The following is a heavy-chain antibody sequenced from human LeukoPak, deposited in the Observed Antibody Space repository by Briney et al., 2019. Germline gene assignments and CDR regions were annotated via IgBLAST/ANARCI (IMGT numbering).Heavy chain of an antibody. Sequence: GGSLRLSCAASGFTFSSYAIHWVRQAPAKGLEWVAVISPDGRNKHYADSLKGRFTMSRDNSRNTLLLQMNSLGPEDTGVYYCARDGGAGGDSTHWAYNWFDPWGQGNLVTVSS. CDR1: GFTFSSYA. V-gene: IGHV3-30*04. J-gene: IGHJ5*02. CDR3: ARDGGAGGDSTHWAYNWFDP. D-gene: IGHD6-13*01. CDR2: ISPDGRNK.